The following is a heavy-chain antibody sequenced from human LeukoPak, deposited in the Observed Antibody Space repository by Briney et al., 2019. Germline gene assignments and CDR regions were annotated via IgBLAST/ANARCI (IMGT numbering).Heavy chain of an antibody. D-gene: IGHD6-19*01. V-gene: IGHV3-30-3*01. J-gene: IGHJ4*02. CDR1: GFTFSSYA. Sequence: PGRSLRLSCSASGFTFSSYAMHWVRQAPGKGLEWVAVISYDGSNKYYADSVKGRFTISRDNSKNTLYLQMNSLRAEDTAVYYCAKGAAIAVAPYYFDYWGQGTLVTVSS. CDR2: ISYDGSNK. CDR3: AKGAAIAVAPYYFDY.